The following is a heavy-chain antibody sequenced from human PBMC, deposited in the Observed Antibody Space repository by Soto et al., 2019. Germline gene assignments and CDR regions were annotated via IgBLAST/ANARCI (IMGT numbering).Heavy chain of an antibody. Sequence: ASVKVSCKASGYTFTSSYMHWVRQAPGQGLEWMGIINPSGGSTSYAQKFQGRVTMTRDTSTSTVYMELSSLRSEDTAVYYCARESTPKSPYNWNHGWNWFDPWGQGTLVTVSS. D-gene: IGHD1-20*01. CDR1: GYTFTSSY. CDR2: INPSGGST. CDR3: ARESTPKSPYNWNHGWNWFDP. V-gene: IGHV1-46*01. J-gene: IGHJ5*02.